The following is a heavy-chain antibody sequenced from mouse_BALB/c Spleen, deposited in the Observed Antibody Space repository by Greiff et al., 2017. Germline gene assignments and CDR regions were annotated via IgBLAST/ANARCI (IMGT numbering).Heavy chain of an antibody. Sequence: EVQLQQSGAELVRSGASVKLSCTASGFNIKDYYMHWVKQRPEQGLEWIGWIDPENGDTEYAPKFQGKATMTADTSSNTAYLQLSSLTSEDTAVYYCNVDSAGSWGQGTLVTVSA. J-gene: IGHJ3*01. V-gene: IGHV14-4*02. CDR3: NVDSAGS. CDR1: GFNIKDYY. D-gene: IGHD3-2*01. CDR2: IDPENGDT.